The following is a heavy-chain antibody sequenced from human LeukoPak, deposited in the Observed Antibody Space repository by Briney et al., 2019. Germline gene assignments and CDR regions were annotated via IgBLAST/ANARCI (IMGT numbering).Heavy chain of an antibody. CDR1: GFTFSSYS. Sequence: PGGSLRLSCAASGFTFSSYSMNWVRQAPGKGLEWVSYISSSSSYIYYADSVKGRFTISRDNAKNSLYLQMNSLRAEDTAVYYCAREGDSSGYYSSAYYFDYWGQGTLVTVSS. V-gene: IGHV3-21*01. CDR3: AREGDSSGYYSSAYYFDY. J-gene: IGHJ4*02. CDR2: ISSSSSYI. D-gene: IGHD3-22*01.